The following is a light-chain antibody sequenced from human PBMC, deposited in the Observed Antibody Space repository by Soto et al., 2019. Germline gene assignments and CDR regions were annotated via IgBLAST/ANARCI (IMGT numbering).Light chain of an antibody. CDR1: QSISSSY. J-gene: IGKJ3*01. Sequence: EIVLTQSPGTLSLSPGERATLSCRASQSISSSYLAWYQQRPGQAPRLLIFGASYRATGIPDRFSGSGSGRDFSLTISRLEPEDFAVYYCQQYSSSPPEFTFGSGTRVDSK. CDR2: GAS. V-gene: IGKV3-20*01. CDR3: QQYSSSPPEFT.